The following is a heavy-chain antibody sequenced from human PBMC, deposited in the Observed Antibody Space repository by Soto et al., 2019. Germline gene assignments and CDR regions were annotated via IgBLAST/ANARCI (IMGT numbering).Heavy chain of an antibody. J-gene: IGHJ3*02. Sequence: QVQLVESGGGVVQPGRSLRLSCAASGFTFSSYGMHWFRQAPGNGLEWVAVISYDGSHKYYADSLKGRFTISRDNSKNTLYLQMISLRAEDTSGYYCEKAYGTGVWDIWGKATMVTVAA. CDR2: ISYDGSHK. CDR3: EKAYGTGVWDI. D-gene: IGHD2-8*02. V-gene: IGHV3-30*18. CDR1: GFTFSSYG.